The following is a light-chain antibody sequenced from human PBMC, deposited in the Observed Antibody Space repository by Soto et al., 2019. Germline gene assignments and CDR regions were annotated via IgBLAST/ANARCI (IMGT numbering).Light chain of an antibody. V-gene: IGLV1-44*01. J-gene: IGLJ2*01. CDR2: NSN. CDR3: SAWDDTIYGPV. CDR1: NSNIGINP. Sequence: QSVLTQPPSASGTPGQRVAISCSGGNSNIGINPVNWYLHLPRTAPKLLIYNSNQRPSGVPDRFSGSKSGTSASLAIDGLQSEDEADYFCSAWDDTIYGPVFGGGTKVPVL.